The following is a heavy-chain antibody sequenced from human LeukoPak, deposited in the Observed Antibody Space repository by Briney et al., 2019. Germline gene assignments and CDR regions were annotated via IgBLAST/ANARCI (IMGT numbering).Heavy chain of an antibody. Sequence: ASVKVSCKAAGYTFTRFGISWVRQAPGQGLEWMGWISANSGQTYYAQKLQGRVTMTTDTSTSTAYMELRSLRSDDTAIYYCARDFYHGHCGGGYCYVLDSWGQGTLVTVSS. V-gene: IGHV1-18*01. CDR1: GYTFTRFG. CDR3: ARDFYHGHCGGGYCYVLDS. D-gene: IGHD2-15*01. CDR2: ISANSGQT. J-gene: IGHJ4*02.